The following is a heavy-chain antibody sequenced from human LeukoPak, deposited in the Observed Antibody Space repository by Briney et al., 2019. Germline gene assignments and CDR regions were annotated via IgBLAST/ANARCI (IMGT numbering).Heavy chain of an antibody. CDR3: ARQGGIAVAGTSFDY. J-gene: IGHJ4*02. CDR2: IYPGDSDA. Sequence: GESLNISCKCSGYSFTSYWIGWVRQMPGKGLEWMGIIYPGDSDARYSPSCQGQVTISVDKSISTAYLQWSSLKASDTAMYYCARQGGIAVAGTSFDYWGQGTLVTVSS. CDR1: GYSFTSYW. D-gene: IGHD6-19*01. V-gene: IGHV5-51*01.